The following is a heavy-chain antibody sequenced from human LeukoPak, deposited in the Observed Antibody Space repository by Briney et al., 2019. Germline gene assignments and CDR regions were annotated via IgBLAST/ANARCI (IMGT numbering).Heavy chain of an antibody. J-gene: IGHJ3*02. V-gene: IGHV4-59*01. D-gene: IGHD6-19*01. CDR3: ARDSVAVEYIDAFDI. Sequence: KPSETLSLTCTVSGGSISSYYWSWIRQPPGKGLQRIGYIHYSGSTNYNPSLKSRVTISVDTSKNQFSLKLSSVTAADTAVYYCARDSVAVEYIDAFDIWGQGTMVTVSS. CDR1: GGSISSYY. CDR2: IHYSGST.